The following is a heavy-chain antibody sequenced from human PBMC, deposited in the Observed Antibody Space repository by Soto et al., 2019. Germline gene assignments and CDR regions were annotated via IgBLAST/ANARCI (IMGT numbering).Heavy chain of an antibody. CDR1: GLAFVTYA. J-gene: IGHJ6*02. CDR3: AKIYDTGAYWGSDDYNFGMDV. CDR2: ISVGGGAT. D-gene: IGHD2-8*02. V-gene: IGHV3-23*01. Sequence: WGSLRLSCVVPGLAFVTYAMNFVRHSPVKWLEWVSYISVGGGATYYADSVKGRFTISRDNSKNTLYLQMNSLRAEDTAVYFCAKIYDTGAYWGSDDYNFGMDVWGQGTTVTVSS.